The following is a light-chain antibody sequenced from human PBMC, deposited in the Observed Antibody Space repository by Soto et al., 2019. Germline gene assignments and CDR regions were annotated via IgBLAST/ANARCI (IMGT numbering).Light chain of an antibody. Sequence: EIVLTQSPGTLSLSPGATATLSCRASQSVSSDYLAWFQQKSGQAPRLLIYGASSRATGIPDRFSGSGSGTDFTLTISSLEPEDFAVYYCQQRSNWPPVTFGGGTKVDIK. CDR2: GAS. CDR1: QSVSSDY. J-gene: IGKJ4*01. V-gene: IGKV3D-20*02. CDR3: QQRSNWPPVT.